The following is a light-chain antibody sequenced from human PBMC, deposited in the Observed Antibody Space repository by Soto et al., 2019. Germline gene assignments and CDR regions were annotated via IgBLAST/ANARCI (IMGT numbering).Light chain of an antibody. CDR1: SSDVGGYNY. J-gene: IGLJ2*01. V-gene: IGLV2-14*01. Sequence: QSVLTQPASVSGSPGQSITISCTGTSSDVGGYNYVSWYQQHPGKAPKLMIYDVSNRPSGVSNRFSGSKSGNTASLTISWLQAEDEADYYCSSYTSSSTVVVGGGTKLTVL. CDR2: DVS. CDR3: SSYTSSSTVV.